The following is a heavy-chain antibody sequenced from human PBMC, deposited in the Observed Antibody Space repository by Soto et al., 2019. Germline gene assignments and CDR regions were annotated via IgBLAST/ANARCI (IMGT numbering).Heavy chain of an antibody. V-gene: IGHV3-30*18. Sequence: GGSLRLSCAASGFTFSSYGMHWVRQAPGKGLEWVAVISYDGSNKYYADSVKGRFTISRDNSKNTLYLQMNSLRAEDTAVYYCAKGPYSSVWYALKYWGQGTLVTVSS. D-gene: IGHD6-19*01. CDR2: ISYDGSNK. CDR1: GFTFSSYG. CDR3: AKGPYSSVWYALKY. J-gene: IGHJ4*02.